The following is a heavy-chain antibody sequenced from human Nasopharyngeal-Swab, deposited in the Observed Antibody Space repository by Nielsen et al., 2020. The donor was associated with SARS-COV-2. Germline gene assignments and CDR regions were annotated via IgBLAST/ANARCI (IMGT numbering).Heavy chain of an antibody. Sequence: SETLSLTCAVYGGSFSGYYCSWIRPPPGKGLEWIGEINHSGSTNYNPSLKSRVTISVDTSKNQFSLKLSSVTAADTAVYYCARVENSSGWYGYYDYWGQGTLVTVSS. D-gene: IGHD6-19*01. CDR3: ARVENSSGWYGYYDY. V-gene: IGHV4-34*01. CDR1: GGSFSGYY. CDR2: INHSGST. J-gene: IGHJ4*02.